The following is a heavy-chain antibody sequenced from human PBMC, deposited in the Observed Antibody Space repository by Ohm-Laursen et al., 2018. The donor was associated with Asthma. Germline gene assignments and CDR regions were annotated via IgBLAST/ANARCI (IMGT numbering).Heavy chain of an antibody. V-gene: IGHV3-74*01. J-gene: IGHJ4*02. Sequence: SLRLSCTASGFTFSSYWMHWVRQAPGKGPVWVSRLNTDGSGTWYADSVKGRFTISRDNSKNTLYLQMNSLRAEDTAVYYCAREYCSGGSCYFYPLDYWGQGTLVTVSS. CDR3: AREYCSGGSCYFYPLDY. D-gene: IGHD2-15*01. CDR1: GFTFSSYW. CDR2: LNTDGSGT.